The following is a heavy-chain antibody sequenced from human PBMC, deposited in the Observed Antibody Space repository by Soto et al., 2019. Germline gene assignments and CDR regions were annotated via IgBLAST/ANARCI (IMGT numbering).Heavy chain of an antibody. Sequence: PVEPHKVPRKVSEYNIAGHGVTRVRQKPGKGLEWMGRIDPSDSQTYYSPSFRGHVTISVTKSITTVFLQWSSLRASDTAMYYCARQIYDSDTGPNFQSYFDSWGQGTPVTVSS. V-gene: IGHV5-10-1*01. CDR3: ARQIYDSDTGPNFQSYFDS. CDR2: IDPSDSQT. J-gene: IGHJ4*02. D-gene: IGHD3-22*01. CDR1: EYNIAGHG.